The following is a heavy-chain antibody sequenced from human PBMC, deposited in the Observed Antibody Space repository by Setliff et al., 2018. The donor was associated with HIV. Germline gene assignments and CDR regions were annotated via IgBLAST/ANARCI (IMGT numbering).Heavy chain of an antibody. CDR2: IFSSGTT. CDR1: GGSISSYY. D-gene: IGHD2-15*01. V-gene: IGHV4-4*07. J-gene: IGHJ6*03. Sequence: LSLTCSVSGGSISSYYWNWIRQPAGKGLEWVGRIFSSGTTNYNPSLQSRITMSVDTSKNQFSLKLNSVTAADTAVYYCAREGWSDHYYYYMDVWDKGTTVTVSS. CDR3: AREGWSDHYYYYMDV.